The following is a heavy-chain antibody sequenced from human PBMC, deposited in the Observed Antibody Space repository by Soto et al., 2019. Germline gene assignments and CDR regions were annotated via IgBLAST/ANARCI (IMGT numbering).Heavy chain of an antibody. CDR3: ATSCNSGYCFYYCGMYV. Sequence: PGESLRISCKGSGYSFTSYWISWVRQMPGKGLEWMGRIDPSDSYTNYSPSFQGHVTISADKSISTAYLQRSSLKASDTAMSYCATSCNSGYCFYYCGMYVWGQGPTV. V-gene: IGHV5-10-1*01. CDR2: IDPSDSYT. D-gene: IGHD3-22*01. CDR1: GYSFTSYW. J-gene: IGHJ6*02.